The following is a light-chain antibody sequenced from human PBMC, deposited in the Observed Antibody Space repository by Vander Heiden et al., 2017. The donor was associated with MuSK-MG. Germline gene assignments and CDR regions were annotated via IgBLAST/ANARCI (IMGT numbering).Light chain of an antibody. Sequence: QSALTQSPSASGSPGQSATISCTGNSSDVGDSDHVSWYQQYPGRAPKLIIYEVSKRPSGVPDRFSGSKSSNTASLTVSGLQAEDEADYYCHSYARTNNVFGGGTRLTVL. CDR3: HSYARTNNV. V-gene: IGLV2-8*01. CDR2: EVS. CDR1: SSDVGDSDH. J-gene: IGLJ2*01.